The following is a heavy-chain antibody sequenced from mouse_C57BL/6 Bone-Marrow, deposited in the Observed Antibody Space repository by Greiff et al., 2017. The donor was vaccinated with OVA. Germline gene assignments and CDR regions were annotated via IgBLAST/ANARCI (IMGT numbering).Heavy chain of an antibody. CDR2: IYPRSGYT. CDR3: EREKGYWYFDV. CDR1: GYTFTSYG. J-gene: IGHJ1*03. V-gene: IGHV1-81*01. Sequence: QVQLQQSGAELARPGASVKLSCKASGYTFTSYGISWVQQRTGQGLEWIGAIYPRSGYTYYNERFKGRATLTADKSSSTEYMELRSLTSEDSAVYVWEREKGYWYFDVWGKGTTVTVSS.